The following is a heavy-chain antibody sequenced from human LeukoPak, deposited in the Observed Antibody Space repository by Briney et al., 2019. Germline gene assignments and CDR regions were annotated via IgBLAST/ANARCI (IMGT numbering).Heavy chain of an antibody. J-gene: IGHJ4*02. Sequence: SETLSLTCTVSGGSISSYYWSWIRQPPGKGLEWIGDIYYSGSTNYNPSLTRRVPISVDTSKNQFSLTLSSVTAADTAVYYCAREGSAYYGSGKAFYFDYWGQGPLVTVSS. CDR3: AREGSAYYGSGKAFYFDY. D-gene: IGHD3-10*01. CDR1: GGSISSYY. CDR2: IYYSGST. V-gene: IGHV4-59*01.